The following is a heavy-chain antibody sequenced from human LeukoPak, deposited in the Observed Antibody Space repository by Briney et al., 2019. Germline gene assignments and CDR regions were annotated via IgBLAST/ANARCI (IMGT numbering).Heavy chain of an antibody. CDR3: ARDLKSAAAGGVPLDY. CDR1: GYTFTSYG. CDR2: ISAYNAKT. Sequence: EASVKVSCKASGYTFTSYGISWVRQAPGQGLEWLAWISAYNAKTNYARKLQGRVTMTTDTSTSTAYMELRSLRSDDAAVYYCARDLKSAAAGGVPLDYWGQGTLVTVSS. J-gene: IGHJ4*02. V-gene: IGHV1-18*01. D-gene: IGHD6-13*01.